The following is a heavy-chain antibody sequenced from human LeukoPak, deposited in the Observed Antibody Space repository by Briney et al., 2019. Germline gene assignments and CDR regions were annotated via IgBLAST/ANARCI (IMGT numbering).Heavy chain of an antibody. CDR1: GFTFSNAW. CDR3: TTESFRTYYYDSSGLY. V-gene: IGHV3-15*01. Sequence: AGGSLRLSCAASGFTFSNAWMSWVRQAPGKGLEWVGRIKSKTDGGTTDYAAPVKGRFTISRDDSKNTLYLQMNSLKTEDTAVYYCTTESFRTYYYDSSGLYWGQGTLVTVSS. CDR2: IKSKTDGGTT. J-gene: IGHJ4*02. D-gene: IGHD3-22*01.